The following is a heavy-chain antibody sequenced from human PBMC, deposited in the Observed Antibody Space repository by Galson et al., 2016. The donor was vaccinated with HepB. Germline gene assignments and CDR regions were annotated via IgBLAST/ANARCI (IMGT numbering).Heavy chain of an antibody. CDR2: MSNDGSQK. V-gene: IGHV3-30*04. D-gene: IGHD2-15*01. CDR1: GFTFATYP. CDR3: ARDRGGSAGGYNWFDS. J-gene: IGHJ5*01. Sequence: SLRLSCAASGFTFATYPLHWVRQAPGRGLECVAIMSNDGSQKYYADSVNGRFTISRDNAKNTLYLQMSSLRADDTAVYYCARDRGGSAGGYNWFDSWGQGMLVTVSS.